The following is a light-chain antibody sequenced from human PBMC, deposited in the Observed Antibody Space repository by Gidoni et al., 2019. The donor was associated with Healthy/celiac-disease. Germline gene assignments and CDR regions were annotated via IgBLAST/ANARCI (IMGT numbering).Light chain of an antibody. V-gene: IGKV3-15*01. Sequence: EIVMTQSPATLSVSPGARATLSCRASQSVSINLAWYQHKPGQAPRLLIYGASTRATGIPARFSGSGSGTEFTLTISSPQSEDFAVYYCQQYNNWPLTFGGGTKVEIK. CDR2: GAS. CDR1: QSVSIN. J-gene: IGKJ4*01. CDR3: QQYNNWPLT.